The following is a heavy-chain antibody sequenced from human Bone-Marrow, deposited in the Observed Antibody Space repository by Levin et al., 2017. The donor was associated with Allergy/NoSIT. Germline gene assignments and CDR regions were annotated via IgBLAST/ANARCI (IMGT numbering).Heavy chain of an antibody. CDR3: ARIVAATRRYFDY. CDR2: IYYSGST. D-gene: IGHD2-15*01. CDR1: GGSISSSSYY. J-gene: IGHJ4*02. V-gene: IGHV4-39*01. Sequence: SQTLSLTCTVSGGSISSSSYYWGWIRQPPGKGLEWIGSIYYSGSTYYNPSLKSRVTISVDTSKNQFSLKLSSVTAADTAVYYCARIVAATRRYFDYWGQGTLVTVSS.